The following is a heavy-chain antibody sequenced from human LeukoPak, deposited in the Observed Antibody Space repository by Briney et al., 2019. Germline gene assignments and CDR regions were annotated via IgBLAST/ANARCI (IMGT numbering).Heavy chain of an antibody. CDR2: ISGSGGST. D-gene: IGHD6-13*01. CDR1: GFTFSSYA. Sequence: QSGGSLRLSCAASGFTFSSYAMSWVRQAPGKGLEWVSAISGSGGSTYYADSVKGRFTISRDNSKNTLYLQMNSLRAEDTAVYYCAKGVRYSSSSIDYWGQGTLVTVSS. J-gene: IGHJ4*02. CDR3: AKGVRYSSSSIDY. V-gene: IGHV3-23*01.